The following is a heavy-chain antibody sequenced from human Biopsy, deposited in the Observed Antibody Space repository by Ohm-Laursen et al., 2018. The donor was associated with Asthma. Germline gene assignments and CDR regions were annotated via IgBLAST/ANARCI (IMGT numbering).Heavy chain of an antibody. D-gene: IGHD3-10*01. CDR2: IRVYNGNT. CDR1: GSTLNRAG. Sequence: ASVKVSCKTSGSTLNRAGITWARQAPGRGFEWMGWIRVYNGNTKVAQKLQDRVTMITDTSTSTAYMELRSLRSDDTAVYFCARAVDYSHYYGIDVWGQGTTVTVS. CDR3: ARAVDYSHYYGIDV. J-gene: IGHJ6*02. V-gene: IGHV1-18*01.